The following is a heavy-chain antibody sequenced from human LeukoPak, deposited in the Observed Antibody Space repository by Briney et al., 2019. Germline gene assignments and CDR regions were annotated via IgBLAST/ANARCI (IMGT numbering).Heavy chain of an antibody. CDR1: GFTFTSDYY. CDR2: FNPHKGYT. CDR3: VRESNDLVSKNFDC. J-gene: IGHJ4*02. D-gene: IGHD2-15*01. V-gene: IGHV1-2*02. Sequence: RASVKVSCKASGFTFTSDYYLHWVRQAPGQGLEWMGYFNPHKGYTSSPQKFQGRITMTTDTSISAVYMELSILISDDTAIYYCVRESNDLVSKNFDCWGQGTLVTVSS.